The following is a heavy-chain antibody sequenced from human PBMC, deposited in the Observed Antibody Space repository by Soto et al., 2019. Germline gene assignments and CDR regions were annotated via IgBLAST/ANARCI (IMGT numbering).Heavy chain of an antibody. CDR1: GFTFSSYA. V-gene: IGHV3-23*01. D-gene: IGHD3-16*01. Sequence: EVQLLESGGDVVRPGGSLRLSCAASGFTFSSYAMGWVRQAPGKGLEWGAGVSRAGTYTFYADSVRGRFSIPRDNSRDTVDLYMNALRGDDTAVYFCVKYTVTEDLGESWGQGTLVSVSS. CDR3: VKYTVTEDLGES. J-gene: IGHJ5*02. CDR2: VSRAGTYT.